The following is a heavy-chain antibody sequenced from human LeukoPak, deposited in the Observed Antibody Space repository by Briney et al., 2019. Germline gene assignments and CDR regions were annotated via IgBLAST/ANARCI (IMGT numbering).Heavy chain of an antibody. CDR1: GGSISSSSYY. J-gene: IGHJ4*02. CDR3: VRDRGGIAVTFDY. V-gene: IGHV4-39*02. CDR2: IYYSGST. D-gene: IGHD6-19*01. Sequence: SETLSLTCTVSGGSISSSSYYWGWIRQPPGKGLEWIGSIYYSGSTYYNPSLKSRVTISVDTSKNQFSLKLSSVTAADTAVYYCVRDRGGIAVTFDYWGQGTLVTVSS.